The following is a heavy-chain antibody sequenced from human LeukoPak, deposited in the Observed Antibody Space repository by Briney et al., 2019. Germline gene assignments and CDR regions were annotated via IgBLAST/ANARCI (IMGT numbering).Heavy chain of an antibody. CDR3: ARDRDSLNGGDYDFWSGYYFAGYMDV. CDR2: ISGSGGST. CDR1: GFTFSSYA. D-gene: IGHD3-3*01. V-gene: IGHV3-23*01. J-gene: IGHJ6*03. Sequence: PGGSLRLSCAVSGFTFSSYAMSWVRQAPGKGLEWVSVISGSGGSTYYADSVKGRFTISRDNSKNTLYLQMNSLRAEDTAVYYCARDRDSLNGGDYDFWSGYYFAGYMDVWGKGTTVTVSS.